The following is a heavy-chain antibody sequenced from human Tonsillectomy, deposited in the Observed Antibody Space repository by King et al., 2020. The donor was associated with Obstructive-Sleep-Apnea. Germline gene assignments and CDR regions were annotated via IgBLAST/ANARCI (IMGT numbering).Heavy chain of an antibody. J-gene: IGHJ4*02. V-gene: IGHV3-11*01. D-gene: IGHD6-19*01. CDR1: GFTFSDYY. Sequence: VQLVESGGGLVKPGESLRLSCAPSGFTFSDYYMNWIRQAPGKGLEWVSYISSSGNTIHYADSVKGRFTISRDNAKNSLYLQMNSLRAEDTAVYYCARDFSGYDSGWHYFDYWGQGTLDTVSS. CDR2: ISSSGNTI. CDR3: ARDFSGYDSGWHYFDY.